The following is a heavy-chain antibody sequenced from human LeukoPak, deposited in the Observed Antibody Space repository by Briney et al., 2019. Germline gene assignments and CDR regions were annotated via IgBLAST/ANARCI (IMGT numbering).Heavy chain of an antibody. CDR2: ASGSGGAT. D-gene: IGHD3-16*01. Sequence: GGSLRLSCAASGFTFSAYAMSWVRQAPGKGLEWVSAASGSGGATYYADSVMGRFTISRDNSKNTLYLQMNSLRAEDTAVYYCATEGAFDYWGQGTLVTVSS. CDR3: ATEGAFDY. V-gene: IGHV3-23*01. CDR1: GFTFSAYA. J-gene: IGHJ4*02.